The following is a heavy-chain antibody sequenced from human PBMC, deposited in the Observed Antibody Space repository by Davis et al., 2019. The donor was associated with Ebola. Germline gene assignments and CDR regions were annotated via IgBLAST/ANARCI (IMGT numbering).Heavy chain of an antibody. CDR2: INHSGST. Sequence: GSLRLSCAASGFTFSSYWMTWIRQPPGKGLEWIGEINHSGSTNYNPSLKSRVTISVDTSKNQFSLKLSSVTAADTAVYYCARGDIVVVPAAMGYYGMDVWGQGTTVTVSS. CDR3: ARGDIVVVPAAMGYYGMDV. V-gene: IGHV4-34*01. CDR1: GFTFSSYW. D-gene: IGHD2-2*01. J-gene: IGHJ6*02.